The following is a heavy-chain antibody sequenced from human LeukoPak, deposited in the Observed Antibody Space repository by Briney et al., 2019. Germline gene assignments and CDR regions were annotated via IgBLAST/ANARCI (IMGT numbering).Heavy chain of an antibody. Sequence: PGVALRLSCAASGFTFSSYAMHWVRQAPGKGLEWVAVISYDGSNKYYADSVKGRFTISRDNSKNTLYLQMNSLRAEDTAVYYCARVGRPFYDNDYFDYWGQGTLVTVSS. CDR3: ARVGRPFYDNDYFDY. CDR2: ISYDGSNK. D-gene: IGHD3-22*01. CDR1: GFTFSSYA. V-gene: IGHV3-30-3*01. J-gene: IGHJ4*02.